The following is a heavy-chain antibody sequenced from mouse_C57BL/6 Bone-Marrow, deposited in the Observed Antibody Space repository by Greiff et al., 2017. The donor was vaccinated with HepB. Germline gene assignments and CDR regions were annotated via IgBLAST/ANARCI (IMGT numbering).Heavy chain of an antibody. CDR1: GFSLTSYG. V-gene: IGHV2-6*01. D-gene: IGHD1-1*01. CDR2: IWGVGST. CDR3: AWLYYGSSYGAY. J-gene: IGHJ3*01. Sequence: QVQLQQSGPGLVAPSQSLSITCTVSGFSLTSYGVDWVRQSPGKGLEWLGVIWGVGSTNYNSALKSRLSISKDNSKSQVFLKMNSLQTDDTAMYYCAWLYYGSSYGAYWGQGTLVTVSA.